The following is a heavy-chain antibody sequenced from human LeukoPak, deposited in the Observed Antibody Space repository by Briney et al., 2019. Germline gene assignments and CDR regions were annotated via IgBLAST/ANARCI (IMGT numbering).Heavy chain of an antibody. D-gene: IGHD1-1*01. CDR2: IVVGSGNT. Sequence: SVKVSRKASGFTFTSSAMQWVRQARGQRLEWIGWIVVGSGNTNYAQKFQERVTITRDMSTSTAYMELSSLRSEDTAVYYCAAIHYAQTGYFDYWGQGTLVTVSS. V-gene: IGHV1-58*02. CDR1: GFTFTSSA. J-gene: IGHJ4*02. CDR3: AAIHYAQTGYFDY.